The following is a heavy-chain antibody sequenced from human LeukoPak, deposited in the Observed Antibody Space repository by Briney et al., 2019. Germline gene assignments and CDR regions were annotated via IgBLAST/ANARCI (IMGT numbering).Heavy chain of an antibody. D-gene: IGHD6-19*01. CDR2: IKSKTDGGTT. Sequence: GESLKISCAASGFTFSNAWMSWVRQAPGKGLEWVGRIKSKTDGGTTDYAAPVKGRFTISRDDSKSTLYLQMNSLKTEDTAVYYCTTEAWLPHDYWGQGTLVTVSS. CDR1: GFTFSNAW. CDR3: TTEAWLPHDY. J-gene: IGHJ4*02. V-gene: IGHV3-15*01.